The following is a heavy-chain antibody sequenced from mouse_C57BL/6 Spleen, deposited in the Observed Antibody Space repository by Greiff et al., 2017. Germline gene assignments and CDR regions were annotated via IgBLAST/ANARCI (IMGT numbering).Heavy chain of an antibody. J-gene: IGHJ2*01. CDR3: TRILITTSYYFDY. Sequence: VKLQQSGAELVRPGASVTLSCKASGYTFTDYEMHWVKQTPVHGLEWIGAIDPETGGTAYNQKFKGKAILTADKSSSTAYMELRSLTSEDSAVYYWTRILITTSYYFDYWGQGTTLTVSS. CDR1: GYTFTDYE. V-gene: IGHV1-15*01. D-gene: IGHD2-4*01. CDR2: IDPETGGT.